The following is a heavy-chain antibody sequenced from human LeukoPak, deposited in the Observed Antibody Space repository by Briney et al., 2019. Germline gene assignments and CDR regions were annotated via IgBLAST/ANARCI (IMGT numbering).Heavy chain of an antibody. Sequence: GGSLRLSCAASGFTFSNALMSWVRQAPGKGLEWVGRIKSKTDGGTTDYAAPVKGRFTISRDDSKNTLYLQMNSLKTEDTAVYYCTTVKSMVRGVFDYWGQGTLVTVSS. V-gene: IGHV3-15*01. J-gene: IGHJ4*02. CDR1: GFTFSNAL. D-gene: IGHD3-10*01. CDR3: TTVKSMVRGVFDY. CDR2: IKSKTDGGTT.